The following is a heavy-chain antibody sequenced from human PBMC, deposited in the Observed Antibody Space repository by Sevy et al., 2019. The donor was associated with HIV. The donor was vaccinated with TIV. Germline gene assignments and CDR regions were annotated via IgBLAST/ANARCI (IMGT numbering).Heavy chain of an antibody. CDR1: GGSISSSNYY. CDR3: ARIAAAGIPSTLGGMDV. CDR2: IYYLGSA. D-gene: IGHD6-13*01. J-gene: IGHJ6*02. Sequence: SETLSLTCTVSGGSISSSNYYWGWIRQSPGKGLEWIASIYYLGSAYYNPSLRSRFTISVDTSKNQFFLKLSSVTAAETAVYYCARIAAAGIPSTLGGMDVWGQGTTVTVSS. V-gene: IGHV4-39*01.